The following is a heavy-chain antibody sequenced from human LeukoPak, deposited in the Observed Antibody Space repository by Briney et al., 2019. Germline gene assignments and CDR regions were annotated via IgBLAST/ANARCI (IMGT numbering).Heavy chain of an antibody. CDR2: ISYDGSNK. J-gene: IGHJ5*02. CDR1: GFTFSVYA. V-gene: IGHV3-30*07. Sequence: PGGSLRLSCAASGFTFSVYALHWVRQAPGKGLEWVAVISYDGSNKYYADSVKGRFTISRDDSKNTLYLQMNSLRAEDTAVYFCARPGLAVAGTRWFDPWGQGTLVTVSS. CDR3: ARPGLAVAGTRWFDP. D-gene: IGHD6-19*01.